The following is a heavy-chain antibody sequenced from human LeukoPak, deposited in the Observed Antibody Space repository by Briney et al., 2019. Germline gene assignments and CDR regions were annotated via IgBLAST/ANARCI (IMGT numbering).Heavy chain of an antibody. V-gene: IGHV3-11*01. CDR1: GFTFSDYY. D-gene: IGHD5-18*01. CDR2: ISSSGSTI. CDR3: ARGSVYSYGYQHYYYGMDV. J-gene: IGHJ6*02. Sequence: GGSLRLSCAASGFTFSDYYMSWTRQAPGKGLEWVSYISSSGSTIYYADSVKGRFTISRDNAKNSLYLQMNSLRAEDTAVYYCARGSVYSYGYQHYYYGMDVWGQGTTVTVSS.